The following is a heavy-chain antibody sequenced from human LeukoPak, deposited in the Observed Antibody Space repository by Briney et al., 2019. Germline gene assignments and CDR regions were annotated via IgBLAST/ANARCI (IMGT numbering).Heavy chain of an antibody. CDR2: IKQDGSDK. V-gene: IGHV3-7*02. CDR3: ASPYSRSWYALGYLDY. J-gene: IGHJ4*02. D-gene: IGHD6-13*01. Sequence: GGSLRLSCAASGFTFSNYWMSWVRQAPGKGLEWVANIKQDGSDKYYVDSVKGRFTISRDNAKNSLYLQMNSLRADDTALYYCASPYSRSWYALGYLDYWGQRTLVTVSS. CDR1: GFTFSNYW.